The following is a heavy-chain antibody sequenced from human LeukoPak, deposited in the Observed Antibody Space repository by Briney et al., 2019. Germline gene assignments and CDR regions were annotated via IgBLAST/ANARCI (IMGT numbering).Heavy chain of an antibody. CDR1: GGSFSGYY. J-gene: IGHJ4*02. Sequence: PSETLSLTCAVYGGSFSGYYWSWIRQPPGKGLEWIGEINHSGSTNYNPSLKSRVTISVGTSKNQFSLKLSSVTAADTAVYYCARAGVGSFDYWGQGTLVTVSS. CDR3: ARAGVGSFDY. V-gene: IGHV4-34*01. CDR2: INHSGST. D-gene: IGHD1-26*01.